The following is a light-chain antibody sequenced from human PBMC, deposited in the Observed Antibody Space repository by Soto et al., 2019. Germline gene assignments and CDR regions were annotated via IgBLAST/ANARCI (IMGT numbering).Light chain of an antibody. Sequence: IVLTQSPATLSLSPGEGATLSCRASQSVSSYLAWYQQKPGQAPRLLIYDASNRATGIPARSSGSGSGTDFTLTISSLEPEDFAVYFCQQRSNCPLTFGGGTKVDIK. CDR2: DAS. CDR1: QSVSSY. V-gene: IGKV3-11*01. J-gene: IGKJ4*01. CDR3: QQRSNCPLT.